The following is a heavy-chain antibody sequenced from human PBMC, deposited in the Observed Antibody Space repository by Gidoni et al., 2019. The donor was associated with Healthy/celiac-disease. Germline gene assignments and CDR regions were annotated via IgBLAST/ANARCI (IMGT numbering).Heavy chain of an antibody. CDR2: IIPILGIA. Sequence: QVQLVQSGAEVKKPGSSVKVSCKASGGTFSSYTISWVRQAPGQGLEWMGRIIPILGIANYAQKSQGRVTITADKSTSTAYMELSSLRSEDTAVYYCARDRVPSSSSDLGGPGAEGLFLTWGQGTLVTVSS. D-gene: IGHD6-6*01. J-gene: IGHJ5*02. V-gene: IGHV1-69*08. CDR3: ARDRVPSSSSDLGGPGAEGLFLT. CDR1: GGTFSSYT.